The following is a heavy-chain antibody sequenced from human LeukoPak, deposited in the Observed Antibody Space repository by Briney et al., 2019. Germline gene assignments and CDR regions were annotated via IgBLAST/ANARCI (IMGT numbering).Heavy chain of an antibody. CDR3: ARDLDESRVYGRAVDAFDI. J-gene: IGHJ3*02. V-gene: IGHV3-21*01. D-gene: IGHD6-13*01. Sequence: GGSLRLSCAASGFTFSSYSMNWVRQAPGKGLEWVSSISSSSSYIYYADSVKGRFTISRDNAKNSLYLQMNSLRAEDTAVYYCARDLDESRVYGRAVDAFDIWGQGTMVTVSS. CDR1: GFTFSSYS. CDR2: ISSSSSYI.